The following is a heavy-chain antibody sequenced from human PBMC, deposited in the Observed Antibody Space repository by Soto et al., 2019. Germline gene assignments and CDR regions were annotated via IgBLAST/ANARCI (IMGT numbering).Heavy chain of an antibody. CDR1: GGSISPYF. CDR2: VSYSGIT. D-gene: IGHD3-22*01. CDR3: ARYSYDGGVYLYYLDY. J-gene: IGHJ4*02. Sequence: SETLSLTCTVSGGSISPYFWNWIRQSPGEGLEWIGYVSYSGITSYNPSLKTRVTISVDTSKNQFSLNLNSLTAADTAVYHCARYSYDGGVYLYYLDYWGQGTPVT. V-gene: IGHV4-59*08.